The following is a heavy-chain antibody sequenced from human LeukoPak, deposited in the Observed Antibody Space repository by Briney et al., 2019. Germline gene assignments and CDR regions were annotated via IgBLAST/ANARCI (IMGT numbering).Heavy chain of an antibody. CDR3: ARGTVVTPIDY. CDR2: INHSGST. D-gene: IGHD4-23*01. J-gene: IGHJ4*02. V-gene: IGHV4-34*01. Sequence: SETLSLTCAVYGGSFSGYYWSWIRQPPGKGLEWIGEINHSGSTNYNPSLKSRVTISVDTSKNQFSLKLSSVTAADTAVYYCARGTVVTPIDYWGQGTLVTVSS. CDR1: GGSFSGYY.